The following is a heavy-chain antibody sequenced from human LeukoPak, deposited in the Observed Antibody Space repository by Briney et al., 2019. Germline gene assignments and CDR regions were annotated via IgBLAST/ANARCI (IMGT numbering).Heavy chain of an antibody. CDR1: GYTFSSYY. CDR3: ARVLSPGIAVAGTGVDY. J-gene: IGHJ4*02. V-gene: IGHV1-46*01. D-gene: IGHD6-19*01. Sequence: ASVNVSCKASGYTFSSYYVHEVRQAPGQGLEWMGMIIPRDGFTSYAQKFQGRVTLTRDMSTSTVYMELSSLRTGDTAVYYCARVLSPGIAVAGTGVDYWGQGTLVTVSS. CDR2: IIPRDGFT.